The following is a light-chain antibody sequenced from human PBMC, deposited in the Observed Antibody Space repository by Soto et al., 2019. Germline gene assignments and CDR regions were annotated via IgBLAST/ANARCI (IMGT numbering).Light chain of an antibody. CDR2: LAS. CDR3: QQYGSSPRT. J-gene: IGKJ1*01. CDR1: QSVSSNS. V-gene: IGKV3-20*01. Sequence: EIVLTQSPGTLSLSPGDRATLSCRASQSVSSNSLAWYQQKPGQAPRLLIYLASIRATGIPDRFSGSGSGTDITLTISRLEPEDFAVYYCQQYGSSPRTFGQGTKVEVK.